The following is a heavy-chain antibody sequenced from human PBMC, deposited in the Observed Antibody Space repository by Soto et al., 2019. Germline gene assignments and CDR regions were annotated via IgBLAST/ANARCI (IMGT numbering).Heavy chain of an antibody. D-gene: IGHD6-19*01. CDR2: IYHSGST. V-gene: IGHV4-4*02. CDR1: GGSISSSNW. Sequence: SETLSLTCAVSGGSISSSNWWSWVRQPPGKGLEWIGEIYHSGSTNYNPSLKSRVTISVDKSKNQFSLKLSSVTAADTAVYYCARVCIAVATGGGDVFDIWGKGTMVTV. CDR3: ARVCIAVATGGGDVFDI. J-gene: IGHJ3*02.